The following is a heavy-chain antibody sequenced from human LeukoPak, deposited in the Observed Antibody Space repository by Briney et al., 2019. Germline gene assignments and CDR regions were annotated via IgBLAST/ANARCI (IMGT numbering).Heavy chain of an antibody. Sequence: PGGSLRLSCAASGFTFSSYCMHWVRQAPGQGLEWVAVISYDGSNKYYVDSVKGRFKSSRDIAKNSLYLQMTSLRAADTAVYYCARVGYGDYLCRYFQHWGQGTLVTVSS. D-gene: IGHD4-17*01. CDR2: ISYDGSNK. CDR1: GFTFSSYC. CDR3: ARVGYGDYLCRYFQH. V-gene: IGHV3-30*03. J-gene: IGHJ1*01.